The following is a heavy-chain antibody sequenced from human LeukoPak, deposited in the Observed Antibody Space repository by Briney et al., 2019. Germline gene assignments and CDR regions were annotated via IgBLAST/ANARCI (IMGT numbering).Heavy chain of an antibody. CDR2: ISYDGSNK. V-gene: IGHV3-30*18. CDR1: GFTFSSYG. D-gene: IGHD1-26*01. Sequence: GGSLRLSCAASGFTFSSYGMHWVRQAPGKELEWVAVISYDGSNKYYADSVKGRFTISRDNSKNTLYLQMDSLRAEDTAVYYCAKDNGGSYFMFYYYYGMDVWGQGTTVTVSS. J-gene: IGHJ6*02. CDR3: AKDNGGSYFMFYYYYGMDV.